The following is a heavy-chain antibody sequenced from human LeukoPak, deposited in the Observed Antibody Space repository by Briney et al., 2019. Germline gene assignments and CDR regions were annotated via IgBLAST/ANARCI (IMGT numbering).Heavy chain of an antibody. D-gene: IGHD4-17*01. Sequence: SETLSLTCTVSGGSISSGGYYWSWIRQHPGKGLEWIGYIYYSGSTYYNPSLKSRVTISVDTSKNQFPLKLSSVTAADTAVYYCARTTVTSNWFDPWGQGTLVTVSS. V-gene: IGHV4-31*03. CDR1: GGSISSGGYY. J-gene: IGHJ5*02. CDR2: IYYSGST. CDR3: ARTTVTSNWFDP.